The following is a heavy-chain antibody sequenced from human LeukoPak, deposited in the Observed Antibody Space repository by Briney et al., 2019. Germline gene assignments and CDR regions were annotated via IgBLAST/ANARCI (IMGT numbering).Heavy chain of an antibody. CDR1: GFTFSSYG. D-gene: IGHD1-26*01. V-gene: IGHV3-30*18. CDR3: AKVNSGNSGSYFDY. CDR2: ISYDGSNK. Sequence: GGSLRLSCAASGFTFSSYGMHWVRQAPGKGLEWVAVISYDGSNKYYADSVKGRSTISRDNSKNTLYLQMNSLRAEDTAVYYCAKVNSGNSGSYFDYWGQGTLVTVSS. J-gene: IGHJ4*02.